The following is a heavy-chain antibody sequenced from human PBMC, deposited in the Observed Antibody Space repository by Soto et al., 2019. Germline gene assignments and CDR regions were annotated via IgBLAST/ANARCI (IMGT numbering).Heavy chain of an antibody. J-gene: IGHJ5*02. CDR1: GFTFSTSG. V-gene: IGHV3-30*18. CDR3: AKDWGSSGWYKLFDP. Sequence: QVQLVESGGGVVQSGRSLRLSCAASGFTFSTSGMHWIRQAPGKALEWVAMISHDGGATYYVDSVKGRFTISRDTDKNTLHLQMNSLRPEDTATYYCAKDWGSSGWYKLFDPWGQGTLVTVSS. D-gene: IGHD6-13*01. CDR2: ISHDGGAT.